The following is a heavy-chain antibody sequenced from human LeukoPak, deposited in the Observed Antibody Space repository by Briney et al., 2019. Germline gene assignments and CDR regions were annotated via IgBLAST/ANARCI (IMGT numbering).Heavy chain of an antibody. CDR3: AKGRTWGSYYGSANDAFDI. D-gene: IGHD3-10*01. V-gene: IGHV3-48*01. J-gene: IGHJ3*02. Sequence: GGSLRLSCAASGFTFSSYSMNWVRQAPGKGLEWVSYISSRSATIYYADSVKGRFTISRDNSKSTLYLQMNSLRAEDTAVYYCAKGRTWGSYYGSANDAFDIWGQGTMVTVSS. CDR2: ISSRSATI. CDR1: GFTFSSYS.